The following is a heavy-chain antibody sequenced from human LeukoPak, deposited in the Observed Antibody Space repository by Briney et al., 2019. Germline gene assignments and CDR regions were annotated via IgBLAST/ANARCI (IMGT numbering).Heavy chain of an antibody. J-gene: IGHJ4*02. CDR2: ISVYTGYT. V-gene: IGHV1-18*01. Sequence: GASVKVSCKASGYTFSNYGVTWVRQAPGQGLEWMGWISVYTGYTNYAQNFQGRVTMTTDTSTNTAYMELSSLRSEDTAIYYCARGGDNSYFDYWGQGTLVTVSS. CDR3: ARGGDNSYFDY. CDR1: GYTFSNYG. D-gene: IGHD4-23*01.